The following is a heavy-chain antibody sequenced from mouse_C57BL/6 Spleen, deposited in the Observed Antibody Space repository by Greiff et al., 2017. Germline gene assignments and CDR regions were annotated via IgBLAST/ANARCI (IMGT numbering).Heavy chain of an antibody. CDR3: ARNYGSSSAMDY. CDR2: IYPGDGDT. J-gene: IGHJ4*01. V-gene: IGHV1-82*01. CDR1: GYAFSGSW. Sequence: QVQLQQSGPELVKPGASVKISCKASGYAFSGSWMNWVKQRPGKGLEWIGRIYPGDGDTNYNGKFKGKATMTADKSSSTAYMQLSSLTSEDSAVYFCARNYGSSSAMDYWGQGTSVTVSS. D-gene: IGHD1-1*01.